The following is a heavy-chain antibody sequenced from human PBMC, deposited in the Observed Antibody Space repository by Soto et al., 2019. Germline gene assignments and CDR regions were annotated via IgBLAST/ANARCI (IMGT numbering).Heavy chain of an antibody. Sequence: SETLSLTCTVSGGSICSSSYYWGWIRQPPGKGLEWIGSIYYSGSTYYNPSLKSRVTISVDTSKNQFSLKLSSVTAADTAVYYCATSLYCTNGVCFDYWGQGTPVTVSS. D-gene: IGHD2-8*01. CDR1: GGSICSSSYY. CDR2: IYYSGST. CDR3: ATSLYCTNGVCFDY. J-gene: IGHJ4*02. V-gene: IGHV4-39*01.